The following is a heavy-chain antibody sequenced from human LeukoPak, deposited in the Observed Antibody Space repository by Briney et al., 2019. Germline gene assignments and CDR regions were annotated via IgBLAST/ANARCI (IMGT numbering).Heavy chain of an antibody. CDR3: GKGPIFRFDY. V-gene: IGHV3-48*01. CDR1: GFTFSSYS. Sequence: GGSLRLSCAASGFTFSSYSMNWVRQAPGKGLEWVSYISSSSSTIYYADSVKGRFTISRDNSKNTLYLQMNSLRAEDTAVYYCGKGPIFRFDYWGQGTLVTVSS. J-gene: IGHJ4*02. CDR2: ISSSSSTI. D-gene: IGHD3-9*01.